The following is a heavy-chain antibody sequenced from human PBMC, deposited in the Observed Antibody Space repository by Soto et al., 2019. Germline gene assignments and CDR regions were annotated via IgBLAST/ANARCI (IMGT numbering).Heavy chain of an antibody. D-gene: IGHD1-1*01. V-gene: IGHV3-23*01. CDR3: ARSSGDTWEQYYFDY. CDR1: GFIFSDYS. Sequence: EVQLLESGGGLVLPGGSLRLSCAASGFIFSDYSMSWVRQAPGKGLEWVSGISGRGGSTYYADSVKGRFTISRDSSRNTLFLQMNSLRAEDTALYFCARSSGDTWEQYYFDYWGQGTLFPVSS. J-gene: IGHJ4*02. CDR2: ISGRGGST.